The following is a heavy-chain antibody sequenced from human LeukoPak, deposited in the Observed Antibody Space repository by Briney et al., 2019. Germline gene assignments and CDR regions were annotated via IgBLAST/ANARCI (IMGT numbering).Heavy chain of an antibody. V-gene: IGHV3-30*18. CDR2: ISYDGSNK. CDR1: GFTFSSHG. D-gene: IGHD4-17*01. Sequence: PGGSLRLSCAASGFTFSSHGMHWVRQAPGKGLEWVAVISYDGSNKYYADSVKGRFTISRDNSKNTLYLQMNSLRAEDTAVYYCAKGDYGDYYFDYWGQGTLVTVSS. J-gene: IGHJ4*02. CDR3: AKGDYGDYYFDY.